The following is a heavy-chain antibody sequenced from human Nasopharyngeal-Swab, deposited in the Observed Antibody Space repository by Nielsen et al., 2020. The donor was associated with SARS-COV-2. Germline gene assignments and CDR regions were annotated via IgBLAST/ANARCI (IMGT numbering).Heavy chain of an antibody. D-gene: IGHD6-19*01. CDR1: GFTFSSYG. V-gene: IGHV3-33*01. CDR2: IWYDGSNK. Sequence: GESLKISCAASGFTFSSYGMHWVRQAPGKGLEWVAVIWYDGSNKYYADSVKGQFTISRDNSKNTLYLQMNSLRAEDTAVYYCARVYSVAGGDDYWGQGTLVTVSS. CDR3: ARVYSVAGGDDY. J-gene: IGHJ4*02.